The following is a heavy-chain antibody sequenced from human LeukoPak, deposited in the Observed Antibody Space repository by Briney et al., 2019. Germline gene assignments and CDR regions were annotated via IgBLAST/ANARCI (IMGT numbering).Heavy chain of an antibody. Sequence: SGRSLRLSCAASGFTFSSYGMHWVRQAPGKGLEWVAVIWYDGSNKYYADSVKGRFTISRDNSKNTLYLQMNSLRAEDTAVYHCAKDHSSGWYVDDYWGQGTLVTVSS. CDR2: IWYDGSNK. CDR3: AKDHSSGWYVDDY. J-gene: IGHJ4*02. CDR1: GFTFSSYG. D-gene: IGHD6-19*01. V-gene: IGHV3-33*06.